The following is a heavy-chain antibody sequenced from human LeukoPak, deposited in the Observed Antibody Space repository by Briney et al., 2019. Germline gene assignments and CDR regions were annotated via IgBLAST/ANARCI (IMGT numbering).Heavy chain of an antibody. CDR2: IIPIFGTA. J-gene: IGHJ4*02. V-gene: IGHV1-69*05. Sequence: VASVKVSCKASGGTFSSYAISWVRQAPGQALEWMGRIIPIFGTANYAQKFQGRVTITTDESTSTAYMELSSLRSEDTAVYYCARDSFNCTNGVCSLSDYWGQGTLVTVSS. CDR1: GGTFSSYA. D-gene: IGHD2-8*01. CDR3: ARDSFNCTNGVCSLSDY.